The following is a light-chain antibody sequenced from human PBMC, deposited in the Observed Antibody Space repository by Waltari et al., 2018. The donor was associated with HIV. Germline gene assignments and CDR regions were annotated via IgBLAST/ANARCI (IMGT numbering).Light chain of an antibody. J-gene: IGKJ3*01. CDR1: QSLLHSNGDNY. Sequence: DVVMTQSPISLSVSPGESASISCRSSQSLLHSNGDNYLDWSFQKPGQSPQLLIYLGSIRAPGVADRFSSAGSGTDVTLRSSRVEPEDVGVYYCMQARQSTFTFGPGTKIEI. V-gene: IGKV2-28*01. CDR3: MQARQSTFT. CDR2: LGS.